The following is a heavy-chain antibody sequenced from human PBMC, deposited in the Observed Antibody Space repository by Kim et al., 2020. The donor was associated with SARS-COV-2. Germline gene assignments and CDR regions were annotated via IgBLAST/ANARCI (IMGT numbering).Heavy chain of an antibody. D-gene: IGHD2-8*01. V-gene: IGHV3-30-3*01. Sequence: GGSLRLSCAASGFTFSSYAMHWVRQAPGKGLEWVAVISYDGSNKYYADSVKGRFTISRDNSKNTLYLQMNSLRAEDTAVYYCARDALMDDAFDIWGQGTMVTVSS. J-gene: IGHJ3*02. CDR2: ISYDGSNK. CDR1: GFTFSSYA. CDR3: ARDALMDDAFDI.